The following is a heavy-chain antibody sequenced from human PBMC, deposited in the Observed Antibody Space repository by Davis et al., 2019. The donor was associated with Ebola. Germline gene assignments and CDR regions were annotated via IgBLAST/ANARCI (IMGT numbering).Heavy chain of an antibody. D-gene: IGHD2-15*01. CDR1: GFSFNIYA. V-gene: IGHV3-23*01. CDR3: AKAPRGRGGTWQGDF. J-gene: IGHJ4*02. Sequence: PGGSLRLSCVASGFSFNIYAMTWVRQSPGKGLEWVSSISNNGDDTYYADSVKGRVIVSRDNSKDTLFLQLNSLTLEDTAHYYCAKAPRGRGGTWQGDFWGQGTPVTVSS. CDR2: ISNNGDDT.